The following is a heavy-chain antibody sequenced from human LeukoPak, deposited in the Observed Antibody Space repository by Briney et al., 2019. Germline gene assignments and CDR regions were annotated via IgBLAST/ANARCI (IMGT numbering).Heavy chain of an antibody. CDR1: GFTFSTYW. Sequence: GGSLRLSCAASGFTFSTYWMHWVRQVPEKGLVWVSRISSDGTNANYADSVKGRFTISRDNAKNTLSLQMNSLRAEDTGLYYCARADGSHYGLKDYWGQGTLVTVSS. V-gene: IGHV3-74*01. CDR3: ARADGSHYGLKDY. J-gene: IGHJ4*02. CDR2: ISSDGTNA. D-gene: IGHD1-26*01.